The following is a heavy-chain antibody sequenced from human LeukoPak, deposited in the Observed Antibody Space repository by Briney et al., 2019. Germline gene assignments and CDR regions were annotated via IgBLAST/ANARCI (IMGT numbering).Heavy chain of an antibody. CDR3: ARLTVYQIDY. CDR1: GGSISSSSYY. V-gene: IGHV4-39*07. Sequence: SETLSLTCTVSGGSISSSSYYWGWIRQSPGKGLEWIGSIYYSGSTYYNPSLKSRVTISVDTSKNQFSLKLSSVPGADPACDYVARLTVYQIDYWGQEPWSPSPQ. CDR2: IYYSGST. J-gene: IGHJ4*01. D-gene: IGHD3-9*01.